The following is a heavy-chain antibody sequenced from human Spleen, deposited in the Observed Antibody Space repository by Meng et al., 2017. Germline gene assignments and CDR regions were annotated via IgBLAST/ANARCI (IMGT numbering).Heavy chain of an antibody. D-gene: IGHD6-13*01. CDR3: ARDEDISAAGKLFGDY. CDR1: GYTFTDYY. Sequence: ASVKVSCKASGYTFTDYYMYWVRQAPGQGLELMGWINPNNGGTNSAQKFQGRVTMTTDTSISTAYMELSGLRSDDTAMYYCARDEDISAAGKLFGDYWGRGTLVTVSS. J-gene: IGHJ4*02. CDR2: INPNNGGT. V-gene: IGHV1-2*02.